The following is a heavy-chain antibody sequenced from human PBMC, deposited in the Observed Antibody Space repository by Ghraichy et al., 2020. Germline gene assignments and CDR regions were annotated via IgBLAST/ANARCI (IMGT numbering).Heavy chain of an antibody. CDR3: ARDRSGGNSDFDY. J-gene: IGHJ4*02. CDR1: GGSISSYY. CDR2: IYYSGST. V-gene: IGHV4-59*01. D-gene: IGHD4-23*01. Sequence: ETLSLTCTVSGGSISSYYWSWIRQPPGKGLEWIGYIYYSGSTNYNPSLKSRVTISVDTSKNQFSLKLSSVTAADTAVYYCARDRSGGNSDFDYWGQGTLVTVSS.